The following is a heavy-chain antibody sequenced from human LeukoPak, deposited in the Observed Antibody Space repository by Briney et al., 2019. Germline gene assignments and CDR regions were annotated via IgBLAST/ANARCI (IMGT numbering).Heavy chain of an antibody. V-gene: IGHV3-15*01. CDR1: GFTFSNAW. J-gene: IGHJ4*02. Sequence: PGGSLILSCAASGFTFSNAWMSWVRQAPGKGLEWVGRIKSKTDGGTTDYAAPVKGRFTISRDDSKNTLYLQMNSLKTEDTAVYYCTTDITMIVVVISTKRDDYWGQGTLVTVSS. CDR3: TTDITMIVVVISTKRDDY. D-gene: IGHD3-22*01. CDR2: IKSKTDGGTT.